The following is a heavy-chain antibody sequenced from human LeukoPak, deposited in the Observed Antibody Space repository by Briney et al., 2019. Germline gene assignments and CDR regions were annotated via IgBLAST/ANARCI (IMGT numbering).Heavy chain of an antibody. V-gene: IGHV3-13*01. CDR1: GFTFSSYD. CDR2: IGTAGDT. CDR3: TRAVGATNLGFDY. D-gene: IGHD1-26*01. J-gene: IGHJ4*02. Sequence: GGSLRLSCTASGFTFSSYDMHWVRQATGKGLEWVSAIGTAGDTYYADSVKGRSTISRENAKNSLFLQVNSLRVGDTAVYYCTRAVGATNLGFDYWGQGTLVTVSS.